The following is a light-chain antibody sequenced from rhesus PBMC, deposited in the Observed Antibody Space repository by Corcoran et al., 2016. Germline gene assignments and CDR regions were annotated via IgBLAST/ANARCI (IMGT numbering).Light chain of an antibody. V-gene: IGKV1-74*01. CDR2: KAF. J-gene: IGKJ2*01. CDR3: QQNYGTPFS. CDR1: ENVNNY. Sequence: DIQMTQSPYFLSASVGDRVTIICRTSENVNNYLNWYQQKPGKAPNLLIYKAFTLQSGVPSRFSGSGSGTDYTFTISSLQSEVFATYYCQQNYGTPFSFGQGTKVEIQ.